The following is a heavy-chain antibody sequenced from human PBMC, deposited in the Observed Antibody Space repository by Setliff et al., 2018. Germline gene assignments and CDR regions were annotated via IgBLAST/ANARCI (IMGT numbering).Heavy chain of an antibody. Sequence: ASVKVSCKVSGYTFTDNYIHWVKQAPGKGLEWVGLVGPEDGETIYAGKFQGRIAMSADTSTATAYMELSSLLIEDTAVYYCAAGGPDFWGQGTLVTVS. CDR3: AAGGPDF. CDR1: GYTFTDNY. J-gene: IGHJ4*02. D-gene: IGHD3-16*01. V-gene: IGHV1-69-2*01. CDR2: VGPEDGET.